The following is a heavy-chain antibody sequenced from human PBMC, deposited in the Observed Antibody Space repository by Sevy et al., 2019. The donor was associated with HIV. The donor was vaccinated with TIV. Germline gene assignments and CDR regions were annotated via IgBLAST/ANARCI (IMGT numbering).Heavy chain of an antibody. V-gene: IGHV3-13*01. CDR2: VGPAGDT. CDR3: TRSGGYSDYGMDV. CDR1: GFTFITYD. D-gene: IGHD5-12*01. Sequence: GGYLRLSCAASGFTFITYDMHWVRHVTGKGLEWISGVGPAGDTFYPGSVKGRFTISRENAKNSLYLQMNNLRAGDTSEYYCTRSGGYSDYGMDVWGQGTTVTVSS. J-gene: IGHJ6*02.